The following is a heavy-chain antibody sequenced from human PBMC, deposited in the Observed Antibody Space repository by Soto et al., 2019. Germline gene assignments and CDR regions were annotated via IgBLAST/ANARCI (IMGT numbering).Heavy chain of an antibody. CDR2: ISRSGSTI. J-gene: IGHJ6*02. Sequence: EVQLVESGGGLVQPGGSLRLSCAASGFTFGTYEMNWVRQAPGKGLEWVSYISRSGSTIYYADSVKGRFTISRDNAKNSLYLQLNSLRAEYTAVYYCARDPSLSSSSYLSYYYGMDVWGQGTTVTVSS. CDR1: GFTFGTYE. CDR3: ARDPSLSSSSYLSYYYGMDV. V-gene: IGHV3-48*03. D-gene: IGHD6-6*01.